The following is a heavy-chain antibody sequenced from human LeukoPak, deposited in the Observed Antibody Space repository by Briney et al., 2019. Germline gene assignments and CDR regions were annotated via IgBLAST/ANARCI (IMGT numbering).Heavy chain of an antibody. D-gene: IGHD2-21*01. CDR1: GFTFSSYS. CDR3: ARGGRDGYNFDY. CDR2: ISSSGSYI. J-gene: IGHJ4*02. Sequence: GGSLRLPCAASGFTFSSYSMNWVRQAPGKGLEWVSSISSSGSYIYYADSVKGRFTISRDNAKNSLYLQMNSLRAEDTAVYYCARGGRDGYNFDYWGQGTLVTVSS. V-gene: IGHV3-21*01.